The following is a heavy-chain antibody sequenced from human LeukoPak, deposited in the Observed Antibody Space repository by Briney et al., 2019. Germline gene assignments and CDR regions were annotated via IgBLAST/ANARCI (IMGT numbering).Heavy chain of an antibody. D-gene: IGHD4-17*01. V-gene: IGHV3-43*02. J-gene: IGHJ4*02. Sequence: GGSLRLSCAASGFTFDDYAMHWVRQAPGKGLECVSLISGDGGSTYYADSVKGRFTISRDNGKNSLYLQMNSLRAEDTALYYCANNDYGDYALDYWGQGTLVTVSS. CDR1: GFTFDDYA. CDR2: ISGDGGST. CDR3: ANNDYGDYALDY.